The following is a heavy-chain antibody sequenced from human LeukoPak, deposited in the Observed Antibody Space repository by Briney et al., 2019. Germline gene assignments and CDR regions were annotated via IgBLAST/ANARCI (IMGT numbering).Heavy chain of an antibody. D-gene: IGHD2-21*02. CDR2: ISGSGGST. J-gene: IGHJ4*02. V-gene: IGHV3-23*01. Sequence: GSLRLSCAASGFTFSSYAMSWVRQAPGKGLEWVSAISGSGGSTYYADSVKGRFTISRDNSKNTLYLQMNSLRAEDTAVYYCAKDPRAIVVVTAIDYWGQGTLVTVSS. CDR3: AKDPRAIVVVTAIDY. CDR1: GFTFSSYA.